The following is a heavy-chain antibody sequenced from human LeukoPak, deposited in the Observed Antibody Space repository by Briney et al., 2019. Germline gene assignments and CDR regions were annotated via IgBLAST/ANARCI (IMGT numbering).Heavy chain of an antibody. CDR1: GFTFSSYD. Sequence: GRSLRLSCAASGFTFSSYDMHWVRQAPGKGLEWVAVIWYDGSNKYYADSVKGRFTISRDNSKNTLYLQMNSLRAEDTALYYCAKDISPGGTETLYYYYGMDVWGQGTTVTVSS. J-gene: IGHJ6*02. CDR3: AKDISPGGTETLYYYYGMDV. V-gene: IGHV3-33*06. D-gene: IGHD3-16*01. CDR2: IWYDGSNK.